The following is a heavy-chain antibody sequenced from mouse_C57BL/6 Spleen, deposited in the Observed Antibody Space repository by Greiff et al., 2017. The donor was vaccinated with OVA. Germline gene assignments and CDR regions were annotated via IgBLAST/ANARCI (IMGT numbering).Heavy chain of an antibody. J-gene: IGHJ3*01. CDR3: ARDEDSGRSWFAY. V-gene: IGHV5-16*01. Sequence: EVQRVESEGGLVQPGRSMKLSCTASGFTFSDYYMAWVRQVPEKGLEWVANINYDGSSTYYLDSLKSRFIISRDNAKHILYLQMSSLQSEDTATSYWARDEDSGRSWFAYWGKGTLVTVSA. D-gene: IGHD1-3*01. CDR1: GFTFSDYY. CDR2: INYDGSST.